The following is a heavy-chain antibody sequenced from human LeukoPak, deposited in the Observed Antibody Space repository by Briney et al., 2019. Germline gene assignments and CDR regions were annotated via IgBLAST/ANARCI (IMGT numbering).Heavy chain of an antibody. CDR2: IYYSGST. J-gene: IGHJ5*02. D-gene: IGHD3/OR15-3a*01. CDR1: GGSISSSSYY. V-gene: IGHV4-39*02. CDR3: ARDRPEDLGTNWFDP. Sequence: SETLSLTCTVSGGSISSSSYYWGWIRQPPGKGLEWIGSIYYSGSTYYNPSLKSRVTISVDTSKNQFSLKLSSVTAADTAVYYCARDRPEDLGTNWFDPWGQGTLVTVSS.